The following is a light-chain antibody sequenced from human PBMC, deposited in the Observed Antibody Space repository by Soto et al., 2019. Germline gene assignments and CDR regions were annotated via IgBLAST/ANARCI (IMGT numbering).Light chain of an antibody. CDR3: QQYGSSPWT. Sequence: EIVLTQSPGTLSLSPGERATLSCRASQSVRSNNLVWYQQKPGQAPRLLIYGASYRAAGIPDRFSGSGSGTDFTLTISRLEPEDFALYYCQQYGSSPWTFGQGTKVEIK. CDR1: QSVRSNN. V-gene: IGKV3-20*01. CDR2: GAS. J-gene: IGKJ1*01.